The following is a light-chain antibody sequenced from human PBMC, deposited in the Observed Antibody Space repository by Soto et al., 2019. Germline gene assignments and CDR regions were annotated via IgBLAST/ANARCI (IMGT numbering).Light chain of an antibody. Sequence: DFQMTQSPSPLSASVGDRVTITCRASQGISNYLAWYQQKPGKVPTLLIYAASTLQSGVPSRFSGSGSGTDFTLTISSLQPEDVATYYCQKYNSAPRTFGQGTKVEIK. J-gene: IGKJ1*01. CDR2: AAS. V-gene: IGKV1-27*01. CDR3: QKYNSAPRT. CDR1: QGISNY.